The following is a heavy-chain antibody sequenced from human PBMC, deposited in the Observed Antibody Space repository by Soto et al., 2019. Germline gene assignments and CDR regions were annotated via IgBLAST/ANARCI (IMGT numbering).Heavy chain of an antibody. J-gene: IGHJ6*02. CDR3: VRAAGYSGNDYVYYYGMDV. V-gene: IGHV3-33*01. D-gene: IGHD5-12*01. Sequence: QVQLVESGGGVVQPGRSLRLSCAASGFNFSTYGMHWVRQAPGKGLEWVALVWYDGRNKDYADSVKGRFTISRDNSKNTLYMQMNSLRDEDTAVYYCVRAAGYSGNDYVYYYGMDVWGQGTTVTVSS. CDR2: VWYDGRNK. CDR1: GFNFSTYG.